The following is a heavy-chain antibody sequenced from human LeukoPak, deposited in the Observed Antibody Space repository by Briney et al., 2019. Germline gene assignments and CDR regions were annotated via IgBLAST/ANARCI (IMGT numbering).Heavy chain of an antibody. CDR1: GGSFSGYY. Sequence: SETLSLTCAVEGGSFSGYYWSWIRQPPGKGLEWIGEINHGGITTYNPSLRSRVSISIDTSKMQFSLKLRAVTAADRAVYYCARGGGLDVWGQGATVTVSS. CDR2: INHGGIT. V-gene: IGHV4-34*01. J-gene: IGHJ6*02. CDR3: ARGGGLDV.